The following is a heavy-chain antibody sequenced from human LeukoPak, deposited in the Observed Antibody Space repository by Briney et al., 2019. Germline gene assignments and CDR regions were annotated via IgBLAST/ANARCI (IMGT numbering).Heavy chain of an antibody. J-gene: IGHJ5*02. CDR2: INSDGSST. Sequence: GGSLRLSCAASGFTFSSYWMHWVRQAPGKGLVWVSRINSDGSSTSYADSAKGRFTISRDNAKNTLYLQMNSLRAEDTAVYYCARDSPSSYYYGSGFDPWGQGTLVTVSS. CDR3: ARDSPSSYYYGSGFDP. D-gene: IGHD3-10*01. CDR1: GFTFSSYW. V-gene: IGHV3-74*01.